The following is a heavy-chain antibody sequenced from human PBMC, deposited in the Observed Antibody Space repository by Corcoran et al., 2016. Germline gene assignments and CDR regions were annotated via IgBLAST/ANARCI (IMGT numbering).Heavy chain of an antibody. Sequence: QLQLQESGPGLVKPSETLSLTCTVSGGSISSSSYYWGWIRQPPGKGLEWIGSIYYSGSTYYNPSLKSRVTISVDTSKNQFSLKLSSVTAADTAVYYCARLWDCPDRVFDYWGQGTLVTVSS. CDR1: GGSISSSSYY. J-gene: IGHJ4*02. V-gene: IGHV4-39*01. CDR3: ARLWDCPDRVFDY. CDR2: IYYSGST. D-gene: IGHD2-8*02.